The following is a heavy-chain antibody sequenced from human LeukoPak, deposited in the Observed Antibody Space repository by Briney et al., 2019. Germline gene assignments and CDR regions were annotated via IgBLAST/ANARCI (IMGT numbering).Heavy chain of an antibody. CDR1: GFTFSSYG. J-gene: IGHJ5*02. V-gene: IGHV3-30*02. CDR3: AADHVLLWFGEST. Sequence: GGSLRLSCAASGFTFSSYGMSWVRQAPGKGLEWVTFIPYDGSNEYYADSVKGRFTISRDTSKNTLYLQMNSLRAEDTAVYYCAADHVLLWFGESTWGQGILVTVSS. D-gene: IGHD3-10*01. CDR2: IPYDGSNE.